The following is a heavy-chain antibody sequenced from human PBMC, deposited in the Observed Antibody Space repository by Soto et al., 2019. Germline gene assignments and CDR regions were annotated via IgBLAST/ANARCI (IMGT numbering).Heavy chain of an antibody. CDR3: ARDLDPPEYCSSTRCYVGMDV. J-gene: IGHJ6*02. CDR2: INPSGGST. V-gene: IGHV1-46*03. D-gene: IGHD2-2*01. CDR1: GYTFTSYY. Sequence: ASVKVSCKASGYTFTSYYMHWVRQAPGQGLEWMGIINPSGGSTSYAQKFQGRVTMTRDTSTSTVYMELSSLRSEDTAVYYCARDLDPPEYCSSTRCYVGMDVWGQGTTVTVSS.